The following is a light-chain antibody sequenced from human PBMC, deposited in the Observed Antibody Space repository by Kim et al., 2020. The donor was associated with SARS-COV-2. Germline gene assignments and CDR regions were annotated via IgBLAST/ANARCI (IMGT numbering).Light chain of an antibody. V-gene: IGKV3-20*01. CDR1: QSVGTNY. J-gene: IGKJ4*01. Sequence: SPEATATLSCRARQSVGTNYLGWYQSTPGQAPRLLVYGVSNRATGIPDRFSGSGSGTDFTLIISRLEPEDFAVYYCQQYGSSPLTFGGGTKVDIK. CDR3: QQYGSSPLT. CDR2: GVS.